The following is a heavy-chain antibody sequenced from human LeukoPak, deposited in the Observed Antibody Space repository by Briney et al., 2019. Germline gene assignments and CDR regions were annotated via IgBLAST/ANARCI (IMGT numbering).Heavy chain of an antibody. J-gene: IGHJ4*01. CDR1: GGSISSGSYY. CDR2: IYTSGST. D-gene: IGHD4-17*01. CDR3: ARAPGTTFDY. Sequence: SQTLSLTCTVSGGSISSGSYYWSWLRQPAGTGLEWIGRIYTSGSTNSNPSLKSRVTISVDTSKNQFSLKLTSVTAADTAVYYCARAPGTTFDYWGHGNVVTVSS. V-gene: IGHV4-61*02.